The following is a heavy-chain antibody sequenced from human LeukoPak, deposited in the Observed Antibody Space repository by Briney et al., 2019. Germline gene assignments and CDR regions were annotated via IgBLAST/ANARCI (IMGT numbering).Heavy chain of an antibody. Sequence: SETLSLTCTVSGGSISSYYWSWIRQSPGKGLEWIGYIYYSGSTNYNPSLRSRVTISVDTSKNQFSLKLSSVTAADTAVYYCAGSLTQRITILGVPNWSDPWGQGTPVTVSS. CDR3: AGSLTQRITILGVPNWSDP. V-gene: IGHV4-59*01. CDR1: GGSISSYY. CDR2: IYYSGST. D-gene: IGHD3-3*01. J-gene: IGHJ5*02.